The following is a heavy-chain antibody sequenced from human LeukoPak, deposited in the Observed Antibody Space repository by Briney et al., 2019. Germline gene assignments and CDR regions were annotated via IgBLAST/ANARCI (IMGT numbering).Heavy chain of an antibody. J-gene: IGHJ4*02. CDR3: AKDEGLGYCSGGSCYFFDY. V-gene: IGHV3-7*03. D-gene: IGHD2-15*01. CDR2: IKQDGSEK. CDR1: GFTFSGYW. Sequence: PGGSLRLSCAASGFTFSGYWMSWVRQAPGKGLEWVANIKQDGSEKYYVDSVKGRFTISRDNAKNSLYLQMNSLRAEDTAVYYCAKDEGLGYCSGGSCYFFDYWGQGTLVTVSS.